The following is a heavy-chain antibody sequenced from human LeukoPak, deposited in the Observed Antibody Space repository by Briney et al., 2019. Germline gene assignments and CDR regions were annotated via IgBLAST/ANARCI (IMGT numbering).Heavy chain of an antibody. J-gene: IGHJ4*02. Sequence: GGSLSLSCAASGFTFSKFNMNWVRQAPGKGLKWVSYISSSSSTTYHADSVKGRFTISRANATNSLYLQMNRLRAEDTAVYYCARELSSYDFWLRGQVSLVTVSS. D-gene: IGHD3-3*01. CDR3: ARELSSYDFWL. V-gene: IGHV3-48*01. CDR2: ISSSSSTT. CDR1: GFTFSKFN.